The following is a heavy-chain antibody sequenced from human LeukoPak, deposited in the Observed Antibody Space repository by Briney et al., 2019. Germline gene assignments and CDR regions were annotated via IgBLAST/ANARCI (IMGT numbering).Heavy chain of an antibody. CDR3: ARDPRTMVRGVPPHFDY. J-gene: IGHJ4*02. CDR2: ISWNSGSTI. D-gene: IGHD3-10*01. CDR1: GFTFDDYA. Sequence: HPGGSLRLSCAASGFTFDDYAMHWVRQAPGKGLEWVSGISWNSGSTIYYADSVKGRFTISRDNAKNSLYLQMNSLRAEDTAVYYCARDPRTMVRGVPPHFDYWGQGTLVTVSS. V-gene: IGHV3-9*01.